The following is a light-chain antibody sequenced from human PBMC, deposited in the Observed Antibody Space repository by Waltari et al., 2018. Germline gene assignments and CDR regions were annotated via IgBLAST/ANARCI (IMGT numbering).Light chain of an antibody. CDR1: TSDVGGYNY. J-gene: IGLJ3*02. CDR2: DVT. Sequence: SALTQPRSVSGSPGQSVTIPCTGTTSDVGGYNYVSWYQHHPGKAPKLMIFDVTQRPSGVPDRFSGSKSANTASLTSSGLQAEDEADYYCCSFAGTYTWVFGGGTKVTVL. V-gene: IGLV2-11*01. CDR3: CSFAGTYTWV.